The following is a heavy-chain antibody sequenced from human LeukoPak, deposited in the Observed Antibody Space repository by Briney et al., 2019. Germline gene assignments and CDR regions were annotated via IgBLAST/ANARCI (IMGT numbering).Heavy chain of an antibody. D-gene: IGHD1-26*01. CDR1: GFTSSRSS. CDR2: ITSSSTYT. V-gene: IGHV3-21*01. J-gene: IGHJ6*03. Sequence: GGSLRLSCAASGFTSSRSSMNWVRQTPGKGLEWVSSITSSSTYTFYADSVKGRFTISRDNARNSLYLQMNSLRAEDTAVYYCARDPYSGTYGDTYYYYMDVWGKGTTVTISS. CDR3: ARDPYSGTYGDTYYYYMDV.